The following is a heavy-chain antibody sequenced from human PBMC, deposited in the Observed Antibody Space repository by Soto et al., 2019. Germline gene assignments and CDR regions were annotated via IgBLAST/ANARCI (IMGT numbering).Heavy chain of an antibody. V-gene: IGHV3-33*01. CDR2: IWYDGSNK. J-gene: IGHJ4*02. D-gene: IGHD6-13*01. Sequence: GGSLRLSCAASGFSFSNHGMHWVRQAPGRGLEWVAIIWYDGSNKYYADSVKGRFTISRDSSKNTLYLQMNSLRAEGTAVYYCARVGSSWSFDYWGQGTLVTVSS. CDR3: ARVGSSWSFDY. CDR1: GFSFSNHG.